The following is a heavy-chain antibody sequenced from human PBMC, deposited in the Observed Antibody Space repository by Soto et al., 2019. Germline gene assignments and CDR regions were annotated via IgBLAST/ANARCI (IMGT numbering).Heavy chain of an antibody. CDR3: ARLHGYCISSSCHGHYAMDV. Sequence: SETLSLTCAVSGGSISSINWRSCVRQPPGKGLEWIGGIYHSGTTYYNPSLKSRVTISVDTSKNQFSLKLTSVTAADTAVYYCARLHGYCISSSCHGHYAMDVWGQGTTVTVSS. CDR1: GGSISSINW. J-gene: IGHJ6*02. V-gene: IGHV4-4*02. D-gene: IGHD2-2*01. CDR2: IYHSGTT.